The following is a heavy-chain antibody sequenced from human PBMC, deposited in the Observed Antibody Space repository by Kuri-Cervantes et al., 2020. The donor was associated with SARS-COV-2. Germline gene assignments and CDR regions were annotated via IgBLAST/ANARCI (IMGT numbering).Heavy chain of an antibody. CDR2: ISGSGGST. V-gene: IGHV3-23*01. CDR3: ARDLRLGKSLDH. CDR1: GFTFSNYA. J-gene: IGHJ5*02. D-gene: IGHD7-27*01. Sequence: GESLKISCTSSGFTFSNYAMSWVRQAPGKGLEWVSAISGSGGSTYYADSVKGRFTISRDNSKNTLYLQMNSLRAEDTAVYYCARDLRLGKSLDHWGQGTLVTVSS.